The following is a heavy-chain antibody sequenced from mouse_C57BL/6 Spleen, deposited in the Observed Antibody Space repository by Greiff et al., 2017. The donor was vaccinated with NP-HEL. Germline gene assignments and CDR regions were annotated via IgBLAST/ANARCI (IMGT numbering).Heavy chain of an antibody. D-gene: IGHD1-1*01. J-gene: IGHJ2*01. V-gene: IGHV5-16*01. CDR3: AREGYGSSFLDY. CDR1: GFTFSDYY. CDR2: INYDGSST. Sequence: EVQRVESEGGLVQPGSSMKLSCTASGFTFSDYYMAWVRQVPEKGLEWVANINYDGSSTYYLDSLKSRFIISRDNAKNILYLQMSSLKSEDTATYYCAREGYGSSFLDYWGQGTTLTVSS.